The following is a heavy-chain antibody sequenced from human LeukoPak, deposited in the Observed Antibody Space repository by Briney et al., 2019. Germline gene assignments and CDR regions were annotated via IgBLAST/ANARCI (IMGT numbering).Heavy chain of an antibody. CDR1: GFTFSGYA. Sequence: HTGGSLRLSCAASGFTFSGYAMSWVRQAPGKGLEWVSAISGSGGSTYYADSVKGRFTISRDNSKNTLYLQMNSLRAEDTAVYYCAKVRYSGYVNAFDIWGQGTMVTVSS. D-gene: IGHD5-12*01. CDR2: ISGSGGST. CDR3: AKVRYSGYVNAFDI. V-gene: IGHV3-23*01. J-gene: IGHJ3*02.